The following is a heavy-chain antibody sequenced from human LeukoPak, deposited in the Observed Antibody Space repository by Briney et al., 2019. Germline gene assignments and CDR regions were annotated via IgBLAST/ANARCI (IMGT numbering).Heavy chain of an antibody. D-gene: IGHD3-3*01. Sequence: SETLSLTCTVSGGSISSYYWSWIRQPPGEGLEWIGYIYYSGSTNYNPSLKSRVTISVDTSKNQFSLKLSSVTAADTAVYYCARVSYDFWSGYYQGDYYYYYMDVWGKGTTVTVSS. CDR2: IYYSGST. J-gene: IGHJ6*03. CDR1: GGSISSYY. CDR3: ARVSYDFWSGYYQGDYYYYYMDV. V-gene: IGHV4-59*01.